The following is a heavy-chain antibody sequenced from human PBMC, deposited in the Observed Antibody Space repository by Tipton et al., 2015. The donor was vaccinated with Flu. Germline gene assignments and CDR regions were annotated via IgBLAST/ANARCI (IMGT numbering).Heavy chain of an antibody. CDR1: GFAFSGYG. V-gene: IGHV3-30*02. Sequence: SLRLSCAASGFAFSGYGMHWVRQAPGKGLEWVAFIRHDESDKYYADSVKGRFTISRDNSKNALYLLINSLRAEDTAVYYCVKDGWDTSGWYPFDYWGQGTLVTVSS. J-gene: IGHJ4*02. CDR2: IRHDESDK. CDR3: VKDGWDTSGWYPFDY. D-gene: IGHD6-19*01.